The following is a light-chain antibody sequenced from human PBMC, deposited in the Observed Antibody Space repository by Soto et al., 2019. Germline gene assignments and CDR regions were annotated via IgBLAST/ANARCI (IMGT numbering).Light chain of an antibody. CDR2: QVT. CDR1: SSDLAIYNY. J-gene: IGLJ6*01. CDR3: SSYTDSSNYV. V-gene: IGLV2-14*01. Sequence: QSVLTQPASVSGSPGQSITISCTGTSSDLAIYNYVSWYQQQPGKVPKLMIYQVTNRPSGVSNRFSGSRSGNTASLNISGLQAEDEADYYCSSYTDSSNYVFGTGTQLTVL.